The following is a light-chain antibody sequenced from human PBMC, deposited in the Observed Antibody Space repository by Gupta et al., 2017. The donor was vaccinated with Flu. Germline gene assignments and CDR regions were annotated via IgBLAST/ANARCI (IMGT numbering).Light chain of an antibody. V-gene: IGLV1-40*01. CDR2: GTS. Sequence: QSEMTQPPPVAGAPGQTVTISCIGSTSNIGGGYDVQWYQQLPGRAPQLLIYGTSNRPSGVPDRFSGSNSGTSASLAITGLQADDEADYYCQSYDSSLTGWVFGGGTMLTVL. CDR1: TSNIGGGYD. J-gene: IGLJ3*02. CDR3: QSYDSSLTGWV.